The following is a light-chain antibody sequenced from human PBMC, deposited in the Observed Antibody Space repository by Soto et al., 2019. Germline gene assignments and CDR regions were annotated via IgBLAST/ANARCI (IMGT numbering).Light chain of an antibody. J-gene: IGKJ5*01. CDR3: QQYGRSPYT. CDR2: GAI. Sequence: EIVLTQSPGSLSLSPGERATLSCRASQSVYFSYLAWYQQKSGQAPRLLIHGAISRPAGIPDRFNVSDSGRDLTLIINRVTHEDSAVYYCQQYGRSPYTVVRGTRLEI. V-gene: IGKV3-20*01. CDR1: QSVYFSY.